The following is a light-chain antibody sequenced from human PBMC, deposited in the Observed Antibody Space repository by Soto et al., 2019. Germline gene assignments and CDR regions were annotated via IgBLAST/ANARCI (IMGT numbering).Light chain of an antibody. V-gene: IGKV1-39*01. CDR3: QQSYNSPQT. CDR1: QTIMTY. CDR2: AAS. J-gene: IGKJ1*01. Sequence: DIQMTESASWRSASVGEEGTITCRASQTIMTYLNWYQLKPGKPPRLLIYAASSLQSGVPSRFSGSGSGTDFTLTISSLQPEDFATYSCQQSYNSPQTFGRGTKVDIK.